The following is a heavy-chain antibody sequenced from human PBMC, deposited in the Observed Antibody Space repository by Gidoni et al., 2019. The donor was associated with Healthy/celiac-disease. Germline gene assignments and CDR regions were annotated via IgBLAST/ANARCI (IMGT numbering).Heavy chain of an antibody. Sequence: EVQLVESVGGLVKPGGSLRLSCSASVFNFSSYSMNWVRQASGKGLEWVASISSSSSYIYYADSVKSRFTISRDNAKNSMYLQMNSLRAEDTAVYYCARATLHSGYEGWGQGTTVTVSS. CDR3: ARATLHSGYEG. V-gene: IGHV3-21*01. CDR2: ISSSSSYI. D-gene: IGHD3-22*01. J-gene: IGHJ6*02. CDR1: VFNFSSYS.